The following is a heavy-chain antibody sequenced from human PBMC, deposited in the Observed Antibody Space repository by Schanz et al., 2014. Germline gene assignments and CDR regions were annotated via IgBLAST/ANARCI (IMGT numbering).Heavy chain of an antibody. J-gene: IGHJ5*02. D-gene: IGHD3-3*01. CDR2: IYTSGST. V-gene: IGHV4-4*07. CDR1: GGSISSFY. Sequence: QVQLQESGPGLVKSSETLSLTCTVSGGSISSFYWGWIRQPAGKGLEWIGRIYTSGSTNYNPSLKSRVTIPLDTSKNQFSLKLSSVTAADTAVYYCARDRGYDFSFDPWGQGTLVTVSS. CDR3: ARDRGYDFSFDP.